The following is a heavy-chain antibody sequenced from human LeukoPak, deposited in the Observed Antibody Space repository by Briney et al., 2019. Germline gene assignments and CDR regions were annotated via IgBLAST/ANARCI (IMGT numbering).Heavy chain of an antibody. CDR2: TSSGGDYK. CDR3: AKYGPNTIESNGNDYKRDGDA. V-gene: IGHV3-23*01. CDR1: GFTFSIYA. Sequence: GGSLRLSCAASGFTFSIYAMRWVRQAPGRGLEGVSSTSSGGDYKYYAGSVKGRFTISRDNSKNTLYLQMNSLRAEDTATYYCAKYGPNTIESNGNDYKRDGDAWGKGTMVTVSS. J-gene: IGHJ5*01. D-gene: IGHD4-11*01.